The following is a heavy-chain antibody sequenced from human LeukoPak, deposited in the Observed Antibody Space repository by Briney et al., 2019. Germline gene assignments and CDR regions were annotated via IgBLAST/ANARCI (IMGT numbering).Heavy chain of an antibody. Sequence: ASETLYVTCTVSGGSITSDYWSWIRQPAGNGLEWIGRIFTSGSTTYNPSLKSRVTMSLDTSKKQFFLKLSSVTAADTAAYFCSRGGANDLWGQGTLVTVSS. CDR3: SRGGANDL. J-gene: IGHJ5*02. V-gene: IGHV4-4*07. CDR2: IFTSGST. CDR1: GGSITSDY. D-gene: IGHD4/OR15-4a*01.